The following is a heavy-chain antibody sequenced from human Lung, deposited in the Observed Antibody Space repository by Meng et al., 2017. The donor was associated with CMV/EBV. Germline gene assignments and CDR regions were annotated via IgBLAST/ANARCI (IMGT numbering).Heavy chain of an antibody. J-gene: IGHJ4*02. Sequence: GEXXKISCVASGFSFANFGMSWVRLPPGKGLEWVSAIGGSGTSIYYADSVKGRFTVSRDNSKNTLYLQMNSLRAEDTAAYFCAKARFVLAAHDYFDSWGQGNXV. D-gene: IGHD2-21*01. CDR3: AKARFVLAAHDYFDS. CDR2: IGGSGTSI. V-gene: IGHV3-23*01. CDR1: GFSFANFG.